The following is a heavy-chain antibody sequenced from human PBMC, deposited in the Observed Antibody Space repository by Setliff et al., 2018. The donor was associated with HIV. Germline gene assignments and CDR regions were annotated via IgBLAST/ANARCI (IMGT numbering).Heavy chain of an antibody. CDR2: IYSSGNT. CDR3: AREEKVSAVAGTMYYYDAMDV. J-gene: IGHJ6*02. CDR1: GGSIRSDSYY. D-gene: IGHD6-19*01. Sequence: SETLSLTCTVSGGSIRSDSYYWTWNRQPAGEGLEWIGRIYSSGNTNYNPSLESRVTISVDTSKNQFYLKLSSVTAADTAVYYCAREEKVSAVAGTMYYYDAMDVWGQGTTVTVSS. V-gene: IGHV4-61*02.